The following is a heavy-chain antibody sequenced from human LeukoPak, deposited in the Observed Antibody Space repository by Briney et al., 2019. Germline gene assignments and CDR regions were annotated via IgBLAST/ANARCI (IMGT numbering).Heavy chain of an antibody. V-gene: IGHV4-39*07. CDR2: LFYSGNM. CDR3: ARENIVSTRDFDS. J-gene: IGHJ4*02. CDR1: GGSIYTGGYY. Sequence: SETLFLTCTVSGGSIYTGGYYWAWIRQPPGEGLEWIGSLFYSGNMYYNPSLKSRVTISVDTSKNQFSLNLKSVTAADTAVYYCARENIVSTRDFDSWGQGMLVTVSS. D-gene: IGHD5/OR15-5a*01.